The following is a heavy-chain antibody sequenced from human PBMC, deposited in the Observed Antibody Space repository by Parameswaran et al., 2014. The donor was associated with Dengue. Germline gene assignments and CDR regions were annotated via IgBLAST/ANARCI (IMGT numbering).Heavy chain of an antibody. D-gene: IGHD3-22*01. J-gene: IGHJ5*02. CDR3: ARGCNYYDSSGYYSENDNWFDP. Sequence: RWIRQPPGKGLEWIGEINHSGSTNYNPSLKSRVTISVDTSKNQFSLKLSSVTAADTAVYYCARGCNYYDSSGYYSENDNWFDPWGQGTLVTVSS. V-gene: IGHV4-34*01. CDR2: INHSGST.